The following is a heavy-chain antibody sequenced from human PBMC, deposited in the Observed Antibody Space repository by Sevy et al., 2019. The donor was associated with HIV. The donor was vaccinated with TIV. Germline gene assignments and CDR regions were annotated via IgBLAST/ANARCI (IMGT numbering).Heavy chain of an antibody. CDR2: IWYDGTIK. D-gene: IGHD2-21*02. Sequence: GGSLRLSCAASGFTFSSYVMHWVRKAPGKGLEWVALIWYDGTIKYYADSVKGRFTMSRDNSKDTLFLQMNSLTPQDTAVYYCARGGGYCGGDCYSIDYWGQVALVTVSS. CDR1: GFTFSSYV. J-gene: IGHJ4*02. CDR3: ARGGGYCGGDCYSIDY. V-gene: IGHV3-33*08.